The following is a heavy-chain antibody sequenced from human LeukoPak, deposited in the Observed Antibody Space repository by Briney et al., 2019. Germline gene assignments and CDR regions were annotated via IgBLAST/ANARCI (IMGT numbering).Heavy chain of an antibody. CDR3: ARIRRDENGMDV. CDR2: IDWDDDK. CDR1: GFPLSTSGMC. Sequence: ESGPTLVNPTQTLTLTCTFSGFPLSTSGMCVSWIRQPPGKALEWLALIDWDDDKYYSTTLKTRLTISKDTSKNQVVLTMTNMDPVDTATYYCARIRRDENGMDVWGQGTTVTVSS. J-gene: IGHJ6*02. V-gene: IGHV2-70*01.